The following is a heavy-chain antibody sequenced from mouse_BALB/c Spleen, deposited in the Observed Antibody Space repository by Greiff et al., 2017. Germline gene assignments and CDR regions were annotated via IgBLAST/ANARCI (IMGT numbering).Heavy chain of an antibody. V-gene: IGHV1-87*01. J-gene: IGHJ4*01. D-gene: IGHD1-1*01. CDR1: GYTFTSYW. CDR2: IYPGDGDT. CDR3: ARFGSRGAMDY. Sequence: QVQLKQSGAELARPGASVKLSCKASGYTFTSYWMQWVKQRPGQGLEWIGAIYPGDGDTRYTQKFKGKATLTADKSSSTAYMQLSSLASEDSAVYYCARFGSRGAMDYWGQGTSVTVSS.